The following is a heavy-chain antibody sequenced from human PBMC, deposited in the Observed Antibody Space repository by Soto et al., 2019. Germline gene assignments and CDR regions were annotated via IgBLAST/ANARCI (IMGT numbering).Heavy chain of an antibody. D-gene: IGHD3-3*01. CDR2: IRSKAYGGTT. Sequence: HPGGSLRLSCTASGFTFGDYAMSWVRQAPGKGLEWVGFIRSKAYGGTTEYAASVKGRFTISRDDSKSIAYLQMNSLKTEDTAVYYCTRDTLEDFWNDAFDIWGQGTMVTVSS. V-gene: IGHV3-49*04. CDR3: TRDTLEDFWNDAFDI. J-gene: IGHJ3*02. CDR1: GFTFGDYA.